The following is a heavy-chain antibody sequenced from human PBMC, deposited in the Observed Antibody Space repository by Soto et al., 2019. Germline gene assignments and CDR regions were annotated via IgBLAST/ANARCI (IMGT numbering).Heavy chain of an antibody. CDR1: GFTLDDYG. V-gene: IGHV3-9*01. Sequence: EEQVVESGGGLVQPGGSLRLSCAASGFTLDDYGMHWVRQGPGKGLEWVSGITWNSATIGYAASVKGRFTISRDNAKNSLYLQMSSLTTEDTAVYYCAKDRWARDSIDVWGQGTTVTVSS. CDR2: ITWNSATI. J-gene: IGHJ6*02. CDR3: AKDRWARDSIDV.